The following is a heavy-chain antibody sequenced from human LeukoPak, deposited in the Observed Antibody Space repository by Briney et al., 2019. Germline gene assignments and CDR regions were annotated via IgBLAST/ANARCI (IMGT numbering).Heavy chain of an antibody. CDR2: ISGNGDTT. D-gene: IGHD7-27*01. CDR1: GFTFNGYS. J-gene: IGHJ4*02. Sequence: GGSLRLSCAASGFTFNGYSMHWVRQAPGREPEYISAISGNGDTTYYANSVKGRFTISRDNSKNTLYLQMGSLRVDDRALYYCAREGSPGPLDCWGQGTLVTVSS. V-gene: IGHV3-64*01. CDR3: AREGSPGPLDC.